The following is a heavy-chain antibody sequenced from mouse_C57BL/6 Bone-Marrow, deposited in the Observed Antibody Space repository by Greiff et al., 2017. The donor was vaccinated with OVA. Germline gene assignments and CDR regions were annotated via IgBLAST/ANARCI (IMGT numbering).Heavy chain of an antibody. CDR3: ARADGMTTVVGRYFDV. J-gene: IGHJ1*03. CDR1: GYTFTDYY. V-gene: IGHV1-18*01. D-gene: IGHD1-1*01. CDR2: IHPNNGGT. Sequence: VQLQQSGPELVKPGASVKIPCKASGYTFTDYYLDWVKQSHGKSLEWIGDIHPNNGGTIYNQKFKGKATLTVDKSASTAYMELRSLTSEDTAVYYCARADGMTTVVGRYFDVWGTGTTVTVSA.